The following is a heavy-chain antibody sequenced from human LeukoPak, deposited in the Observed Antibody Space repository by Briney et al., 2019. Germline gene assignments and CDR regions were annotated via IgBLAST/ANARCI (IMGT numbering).Heavy chain of an antibody. V-gene: IGHV4-30-2*01. CDR2: TYHSGST. Sequence: PSQTLSLTCSVSGGSLSLCGYSWRWIRQPPGKGLEWIGYTYHSGSTYYNPSLKSRVTISVDRSKNQFSLKLSSVTAADTAVYYCARGAYGSGIGSWFDPWGQGTLVTVSS. D-gene: IGHD3-10*01. J-gene: IGHJ5*02. CDR1: GGSLSLCGYS. CDR3: ARGAYGSGIGSWFDP.